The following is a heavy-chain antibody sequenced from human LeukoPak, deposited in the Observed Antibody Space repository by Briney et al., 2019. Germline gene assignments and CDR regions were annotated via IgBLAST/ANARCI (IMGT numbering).Heavy chain of an antibody. D-gene: IGHD3-3*01. CDR3: ASTIFGVVIDYYYYGMDV. CDR2: IIPILGIA. J-gene: IGHJ6*02. V-gene: IGHV1-69*04. CDR1: GGTFSSYA. Sequence: SVKVSCKASGGTFSSYAISWVRQAPGQGLEWMGRIIPILGIANYAQKFQGRVTITADKSTSTAYMELSSLRSEDTAVYYCASTIFGVVIDYYYYGMDVWGQGTTDTVSS.